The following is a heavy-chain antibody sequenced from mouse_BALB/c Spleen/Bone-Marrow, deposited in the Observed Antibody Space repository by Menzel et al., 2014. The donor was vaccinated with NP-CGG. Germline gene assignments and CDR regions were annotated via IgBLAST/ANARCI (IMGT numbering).Heavy chain of an antibody. CDR2: IDPASGNT. Sequence: VQLQQSGAELVKPGASVKLSCTASGFNIKDTYIHWVKQRPEQGLEWIGRIDPASGNTKYDPKFQGKATITADTSSNTAYLQLSSLTSEDTAVYYCANYYYGSSLFAYWGQGTLVTVSA. V-gene: IGHV14-3*02. CDR1: GFNIKDTY. D-gene: IGHD1-1*01. CDR3: ANYYYGSSLFAY. J-gene: IGHJ3*01.